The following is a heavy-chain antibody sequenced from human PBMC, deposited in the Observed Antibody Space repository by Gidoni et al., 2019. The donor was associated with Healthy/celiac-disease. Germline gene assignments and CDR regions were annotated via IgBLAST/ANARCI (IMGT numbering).Heavy chain of an antibody. CDR1: GFTFDDYA. J-gene: IGHJ3*02. Sequence: LSCAASGFTFDDYAMHWVRQDPGKGLEWVSGLSWNSGSIGYADSVKGRFTISRDNAKNSLYLQMNSLRAEDTAVYYCAKDRVYSYGRAPDDAFDIWGKGTMVTVSS. CDR3: AKDRVYSYGRAPDDAFDI. V-gene: IGHV3-9*01. D-gene: IGHD5-18*01. CDR2: LSWNSGSI.